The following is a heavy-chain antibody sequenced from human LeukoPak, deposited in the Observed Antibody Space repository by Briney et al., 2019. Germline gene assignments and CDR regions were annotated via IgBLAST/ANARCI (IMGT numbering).Heavy chain of an antibody. CDR2: INWNGGST. J-gene: IGHJ3*02. Sequence: GGSLRLSCVVSGLSFSTSSMNWVRQAPGKGLEWVSGINWNGGSTGYADSVKGRFTISRDNAKNSLYLQMNSLRAEDTALYYCARDGGQPYAFDIWGQGTMVTVSS. CDR1: GLSFSTSS. CDR3: ARDGGQPYAFDI. V-gene: IGHV3-20*04. D-gene: IGHD4-23*01.